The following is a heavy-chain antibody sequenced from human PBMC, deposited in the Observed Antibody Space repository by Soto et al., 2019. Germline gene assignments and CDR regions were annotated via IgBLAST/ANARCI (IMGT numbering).Heavy chain of an antibody. CDR3: ARDESQVVPAASYFDY. J-gene: IGHJ4*02. CDR1: GFTFSSYI. V-gene: IGHV3-21*01. Sequence: GGSLRLSCAASGFTFSSYIMNWVRQSPGKGLEWVSSISSSSSYIYYADSVKGRFTISRDNAKNSLYLQMNSLRAEDTAVYYCARDESQVVPAASYFDYWGQGTLVTVSS. CDR2: ISSSSSYI. D-gene: IGHD2-2*01.